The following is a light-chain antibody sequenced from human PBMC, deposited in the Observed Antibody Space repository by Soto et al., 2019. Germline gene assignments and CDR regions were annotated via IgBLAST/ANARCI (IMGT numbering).Light chain of an antibody. J-gene: IGKJ5*01. CDR1: QSVRSN. V-gene: IGKV3-11*01. CDR3: QQRSKWPPEVT. Sequence: EIVLTQSPPTLSLSPGERATLSCRASQSVRSNLAWYQQKPGQAPRLLIYDASNRATGISARFSGSGSGTDFTLTISSLEPEDLAVDYCQQRSKWPPEVTFGQGTRLEIK. CDR2: DAS.